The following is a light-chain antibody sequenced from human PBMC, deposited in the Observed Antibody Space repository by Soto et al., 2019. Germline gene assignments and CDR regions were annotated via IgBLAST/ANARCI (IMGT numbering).Light chain of an antibody. CDR1: AGPVTTGHW. CDR2: DTI. J-gene: IGLJ3*02. V-gene: IGLV7-46*01. Sequence: QAVVTQEPSLTVSPGGTVTLTCGSSAGPVTTGHWPYWFQQKPGQAPRTLIYDTINKLSWTPARFSGSIVGGEAALTLSGAQPEDEADYYCLLSYGNVRVFGGGTKLTVL. CDR3: LLSYGNVRV.